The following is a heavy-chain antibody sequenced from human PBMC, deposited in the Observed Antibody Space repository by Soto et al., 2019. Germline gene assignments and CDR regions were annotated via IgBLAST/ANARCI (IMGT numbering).Heavy chain of an antibody. V-gene: IGHV1-69*06. D-gene: IGHD3-3*01. CDR1: GGTSSNFV. CDR3: ARPKRSGYDRGDSYYHTMDV. CDR2: ILPMFDAV. J-gene: IGHJ6*02. Sequence: QMRLVQSGAEVKNSGSSVKVSCKASGGTSSNFVITWVRQVPGQGLEWLGGILPMFDAVKYAQKFQDRLTITADRSTNTASMELGSLRSEDTAVYYCARPKRSGYDRGDSYYHTMDVWGHGTTVTVS.